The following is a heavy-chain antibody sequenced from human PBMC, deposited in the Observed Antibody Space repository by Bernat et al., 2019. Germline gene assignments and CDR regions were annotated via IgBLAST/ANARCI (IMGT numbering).Heavy chain of an antibody. V-gene: IGHV3-7*03. J-gene: IGHJ4*02. D-gene: IGHD3-16*01. Sequence: EVQLVESGGGLVQPGGSLRLSCAGSGFTFRTSWMSWVRQAPGMGLEWLANIKYDGSEIYYLDSVKGRFTISRDNAKNSLLLQMNSLRAEDTAVYYCARGGVPIDYWGQGTLVTVSS. CDR2: IKYDGSEI. CDR3: ARGGVPIDY. CDR1: GFTFRTSW.